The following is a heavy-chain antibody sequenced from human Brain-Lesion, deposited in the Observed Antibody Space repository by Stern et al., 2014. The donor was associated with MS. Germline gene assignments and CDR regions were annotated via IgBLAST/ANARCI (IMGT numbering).Heavy chain of an antibody. Sequence: QVQLVESGPGLVKPSETLSLTCTVAGGSVSSTSYAWAWIRQPPGKGLEWIGTIYYSGNTYYSPSLKSRLTISLDTSKTQFSPPRRSVTAADTAVYYCAGEEDIRYCSGGSCTGNWFDPWGQGTLVTVSS. D-gene: IGHD2-15*01. CDR3: AGEEDIRYCSGGSCTGNWFDP. CDR2: IYYSGNT. CDR1: GGSVSSTSYA. J-gene: IGHJ5*02. V-gene: IGHV4-39*01.